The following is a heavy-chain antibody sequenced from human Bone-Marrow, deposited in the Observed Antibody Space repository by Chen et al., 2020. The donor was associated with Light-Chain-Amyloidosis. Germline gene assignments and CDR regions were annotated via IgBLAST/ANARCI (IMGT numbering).Heavy chain of an antibody. D-gene: IGHD6-13*01. Sequence: EVQLVESGGGLVQPGGSLRLSCAASQFAFSDFWMGWVRQGPGKGLEWVANTKQDERGIYYASSVKGRFTLSRNNAWNSLFLQMNSLRAEDTAVYYCARSPYSTVAPHYYGMDLWGQGITVTVSS. J-gene: IGHJ6*02. CDR2: TKQDERGI. CDR1: QFAFSDFW. V-gene: IGHV3-7*01. CDR3: ARSPYSTVAPHYYGMDL.